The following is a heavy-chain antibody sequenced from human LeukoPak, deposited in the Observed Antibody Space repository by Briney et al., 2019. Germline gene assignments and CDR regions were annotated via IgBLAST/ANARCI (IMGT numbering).Heavy chain of an antibody. CDR2: ISSSSSYI. CDR1: GFTFGDYG. CDR3: AREGYSGYDYLYYFDY. J-gene: IGHJ4*02. D-gene: IGHD5-12*01. Sequence: PGGSLRLSCSASGFTFGDYGMSWVRQAPGKGLEWVSSISSSSSYIYYADSVTGRFTISRDNAKNSLYLQMNSLRAEDTAVYYYAREGYSGYDYLYYFDYWGQGTLVTVSS. V-gene: IGHV3-21*01.